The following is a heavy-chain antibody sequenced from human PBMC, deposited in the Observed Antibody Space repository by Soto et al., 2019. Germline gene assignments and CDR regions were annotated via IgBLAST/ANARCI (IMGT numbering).Heavy chain of an antibody. CDR1: GGSISSYY. D-gene: IGHD2-15*01. CDR2: IYSSGST. Sequence: SETLSLTCTVSGGSISSYYWSWIRQPPGKGLEWIGYIYSSGSTYYNPSLNSRVTISVDTSKNQFSLKLSSVTAADTAVYYCARGTSIIVDYWGQGALVTVSS. V-gene: IGHV4-59*12. CDR3: ARGTSIIVDY. J-gene: IGHJ4*02.